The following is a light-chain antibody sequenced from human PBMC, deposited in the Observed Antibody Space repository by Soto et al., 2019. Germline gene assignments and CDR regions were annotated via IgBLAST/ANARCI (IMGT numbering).Light chain of an antibody. Sequence: QSVLTQPPSVSAAPGQKVTISCSGSSSDIGNNYVSWYQQLPGTAPKLLMYDNNKRPSGIPDLFSGSKSGTSATLGITGLQTGDEADYYCGTWDSSLSAWVFGGGTKLTVL. J-gene: IGLJ3*02. CDR3: GTWDSSLSAWV. CDR1: SSDIGNNY. CDR2: DNN. V-gene: IGLV1-51*01.